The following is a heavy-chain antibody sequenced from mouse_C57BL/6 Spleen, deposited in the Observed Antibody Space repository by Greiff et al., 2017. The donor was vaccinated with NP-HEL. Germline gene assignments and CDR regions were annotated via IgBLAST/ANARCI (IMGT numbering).Heavy chain of an antibody. CDR2: INPNNGGT. Sequence: VQLQQSGPELVKPGASVKIPCKASGYTFTDYNMDWVKQSHGKSLEWIGDINPNNGGTIYNQKFKGKATLTVDKSSSTAYMELRSLTSEDTAVYYCARRAAQARDFDYWGQGTTLTVSS. CDR3: ARRAAQARDFDY. V-gene: IGHV1-18*01. CDR1: GYTFTDYN. D-gene: IGHD3-2*02. J-gene: IGHJ2*01.